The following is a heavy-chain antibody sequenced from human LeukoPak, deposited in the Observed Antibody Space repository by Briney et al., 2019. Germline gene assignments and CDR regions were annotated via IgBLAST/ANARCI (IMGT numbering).Heavy chain of an antibody. CDR1: GYSFTNYW. J-gene: IGHJ1*01. CDR3: ARRVHRVGSYSSHADH. D-gene: IGHD1-26*01. V-gene: IGHV5-51*01. Sequence: GESLKISGKGSGYSFTNYWIGWVRQMPGKGLEWMGIIYPVDADTTYSPAFQGQVTLSADKSISPAYLQWSSLKASDPAMYYCARRVHRVGSYSSHADHWGQGTLVTVSS. CDR2: IYPVDADT.